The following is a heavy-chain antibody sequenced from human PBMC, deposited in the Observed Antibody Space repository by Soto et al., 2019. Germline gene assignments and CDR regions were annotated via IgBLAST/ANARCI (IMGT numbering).Heavy chain of an antibody. CDR1: GGSISSGDYY. J-gene: IGHJ6*02. CDR2: IYYSGST. CDR3: ARQGFGQLHGLVDV. V-gene: IGHV4-30-4*01. Sequence: SETLSLTCTVSGGSISSGDYYWSWIRQPPGKGLEWIGYIYYSGSTYYNPSLKSRVTISVDTSKNQFSLKLSSVTAADTAVYYCARQGFGQLHGLVDVWGPGTTVTVSS. D-gene: IGHD3-10*01.